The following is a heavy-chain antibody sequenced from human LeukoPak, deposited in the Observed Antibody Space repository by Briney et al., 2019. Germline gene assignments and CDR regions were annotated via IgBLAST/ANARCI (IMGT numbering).Heavy chain of an antibody. CDR2: ISAYNGNT. CDR1: GYTFTSYG. D-gene: IGHD3-3*01. Sequence: ASVKVSCKASGYTFTSYGISWVRQAPGQGLEWMGWISAYNGNTNYAQKLQGRVTMTTDTSTSTAYMELRSLRSDDTAVYYCARTVDYDFWSGYYRYDAFDIWDQGTMVTVSS. J-gene: IGHJ3*02. CDR3: ARTVDYDFWSGYYRYDAFDI. V-gene: IGHV1-18*01.